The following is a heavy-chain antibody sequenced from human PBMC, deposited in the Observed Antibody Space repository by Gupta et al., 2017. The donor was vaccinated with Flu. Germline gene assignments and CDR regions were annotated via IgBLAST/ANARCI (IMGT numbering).Heavy chain of an antibody. CDR1: VGTSSSYA. CDR2: IIPIVGTA. V-gene: IGHV1-69*01. J-gene: IGHJ4*02. D-gene: IGHD1-20*01. CDR3: ARARYNLNFDY. Sequence: QVQLVQSGAEVKKPGSSVKVSCKASVGTSSSYAISWVRQAPGQGLEWMGWIIPIVGTANYAQKFQGRVTITADESTSTAYMELSSLRSEDTAVYYCARARYNLNFDYWGQGTLVTVSS.